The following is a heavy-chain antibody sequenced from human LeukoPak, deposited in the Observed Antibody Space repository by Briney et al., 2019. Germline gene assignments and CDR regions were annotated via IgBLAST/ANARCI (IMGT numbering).Heavy chain of an antibody. V-gene: IGHV3-30*04. CDR3: AKGVYGSRTTSFADY. J-gene: IGHJ4*02. Sequence: GRSLRLSCAASGFTFSSYAMHWVRQAPGKGLEWVAVISYDGSNKYYADSVKGRFTISRDNSKNTLYLQMNSLRVEDTAVYYCAKGVYGSRTTSFADYWGQGTLVTVSS. CDR2: ISYDGSNK. CDR1: GFTFSSYA. D-gene: IGHD3-10*01.